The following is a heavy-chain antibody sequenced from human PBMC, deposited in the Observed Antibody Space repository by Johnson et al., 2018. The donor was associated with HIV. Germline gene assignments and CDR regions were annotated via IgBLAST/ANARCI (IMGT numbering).Heavy chain of an antibody. Sequence: QVQLVESGGGLVKPGGSLRLSCAASGFSFSDYYMSWIRQAPGKGLEWVSYISGSGTNIYYADSVKGRFTISRDNAKKSLFLQMNSLRAEDTAVYYCAKEDPWRRAFDIWGQGTVVTVSS. CDR3: AKEDPWRRAFDI. J-gene: IGHJ3*02. CDR2: ISGSGTNI. CDR1: GFSFSDYY. V-gene: IGHV3-11*04. D-gene: IGHD1-1*01.